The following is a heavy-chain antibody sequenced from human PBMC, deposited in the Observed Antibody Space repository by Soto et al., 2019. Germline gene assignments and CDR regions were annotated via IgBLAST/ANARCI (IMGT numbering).Heavy chain of an antibody. CDR3: AKDRVAGVPAANWNDGMDV. Sequence: GSLRLSCAASGFTLKSYGMHWVRQAPGKGLGWVAVISYDGSSKDYADSVKGRFTISRDNSKNALYLQMNSLRSEDTAVYYCAKDRVAGVPAANWNDGMDVWVQGTTVTVSS. V-gene: IGHV3-30*18. CDR2: ISYDGSSK. J-gene: IGHJ6*02. D-gene: IGHD2-2*01. CDR1: GFTLKSYG.